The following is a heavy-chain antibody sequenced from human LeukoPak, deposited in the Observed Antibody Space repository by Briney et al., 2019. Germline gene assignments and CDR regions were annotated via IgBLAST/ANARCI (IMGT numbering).Heavy chain of an antibody. D-gene: IGHD2-15*01. J-gene: IGHJ4*02. CDR2: TSSSDAGV. Sequence: GGALRLSCAASGVPLSSDAMSGGRQGPGKGLEWGAATSSSDAGVYHADSVRGRFTISRDNSKNTLYLQMNSLRVEDAAVYYCARAPVTSCRGAFCYPFDYWGKGTLVTVSS. CDR1: GVPLSSDA. CDR3: ARAPVTSCRGAFCYPFDY. V-gene: IGHV3-23*01.